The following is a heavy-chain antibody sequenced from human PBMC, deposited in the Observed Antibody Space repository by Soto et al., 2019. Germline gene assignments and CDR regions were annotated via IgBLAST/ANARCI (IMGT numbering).Heavy chain of an antibody. Sequence: GASVKVSCKASGYTFTSCDINWVRQATGQGLEWMGWMNPNSGNTGYAQKFQGRVTMTRNTSISTAYMELSSLRSEDTAVYYCARGDGILTGYPYYMDVWGKGTTVTVSS. CDR1: GYTFTSCD. V-gene: IGHV1-8*01. D-gene: IGHD3-9*01. CDR3: ARGDGILTGYPYYMDV. CDR2: MNPNSGNT. J-gene: IGHJ6*03.